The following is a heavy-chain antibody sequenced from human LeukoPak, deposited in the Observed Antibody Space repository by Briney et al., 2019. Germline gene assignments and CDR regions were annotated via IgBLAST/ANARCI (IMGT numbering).Heavy chain of an antibody. CDR2: IFYSGST. CDR3: ARQGYGAFDY. CDR1: GGSISSSSYF. J-gene: IGHJ4*02. Sequence: SETLSLTCSVSGGSISSSSYFWGWIRQPPGKGLEWIGSIFYSGSTYYSPSLKSRVTISIDPSTRQFSLPLTSLTAADTAVYYCARQGYGAFDYWGQGTLVTVSS. D-gene: IGHD3-10*01. V-gene: IGHV4-39*01.